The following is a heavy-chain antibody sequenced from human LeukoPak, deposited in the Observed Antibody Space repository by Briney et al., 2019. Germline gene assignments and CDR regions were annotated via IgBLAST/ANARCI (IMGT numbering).Heavy chain of an antibody. CDR2: ISGSGGST. J-gene: IGHJ4*02. V-gene: IGHV3-23*01. CDR3: AKDLYGGYLNY. CDR1: GFTFSSYA. D-gene: IGHD5-12*01. Sequence: GGSLRLSCAASGFTFSSYAMSWVRQAPGKGLEWVSGISGSGGSTYYADSVKGRFTISRDNSKSTLYLQMNSLRAEDTAIYYCAKDLYGGYLNYWGQGTLVTVSS.